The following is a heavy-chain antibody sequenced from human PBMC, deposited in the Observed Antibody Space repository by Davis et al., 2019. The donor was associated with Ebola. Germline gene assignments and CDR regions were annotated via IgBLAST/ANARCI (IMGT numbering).Heavy chain of an antibody. CDR2: ISGDGGRT. CDR3: AKEVCVVRDLFYYGMDV. V-gene: IGHV3-43*02. Sequence: GGSLRLSCAASGFTSDDYAMPWGRQAPGKGLEWVSLISGDGGRTYYADSVKGRFTISRDNSKNSLYLQMNRLRTEDTALYYWAKEVCVVRDLFYYGMDVWGQGTTVTVSS. D-gene: IGHD3-10*01. CDR1: GFTSDDYA. J-gene: IGHJ6*02.